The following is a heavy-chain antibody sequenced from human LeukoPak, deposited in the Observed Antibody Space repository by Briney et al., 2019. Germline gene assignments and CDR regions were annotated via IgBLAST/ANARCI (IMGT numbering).Heavy chain of an antibody. CDR2: AYYRFTWYI. Sequence: SQTLSLTFAISGDSVSSNSAAWNWIRQSPSRGLEWLGRAYYRFTWYIHYAESVRSRIIINPDTPKNQFSLQLNSVTPEDTAVYYCARGYGYGFDYWGQGTQVTVSS. V-gene: IGHV6-1*01. CDR3: ARGYGYGFDY. D-gene: IGHD5-18*01. J-gene: IGHJ4*02. CDR1: GDSVSSNSAA.